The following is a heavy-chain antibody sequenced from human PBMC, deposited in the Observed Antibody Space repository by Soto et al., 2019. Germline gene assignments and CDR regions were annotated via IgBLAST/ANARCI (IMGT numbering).Heavy chain of an antibody. CDR2: IYYSGRS. CDR3: ARHGRLRGEKTGFDY. J-gene: IGHJ4*02. D-gene: IGHD3-10*01. V-gene: IGHV4-39*01. Sequence: SETLSLTYTVAGDSISSSSYYWGCNRQPPEKGLEWIGNIYYSGRSYYNPSLKSRVTISVDTSKNQFSLKLSSVTAADTAVYYCARHGRLRGEKTGFDYWGQGTLVTVSS. CDR1: GDSISSSSYY.